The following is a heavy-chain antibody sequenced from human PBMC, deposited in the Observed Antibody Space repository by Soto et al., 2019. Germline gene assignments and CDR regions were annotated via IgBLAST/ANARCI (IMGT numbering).Heavy chain of an antibody. D-gene: IGHD3-16*02. CDR3: ARGGLVWVSYRSGFDY. CDR2: INHSGST. J-gene: IGHJ4*02. V-gene: IGHV4-34*01. Sequence: QVQLQQWGAGLLKPSETLSLTCAVYGGSFSGYYWSWIRQPPGKGLEWIGEINHSGSTNYNPSLKSRVTISVDTSKNQFSLKLSSVTAADTAVYYCARGGLVWVSYRSGFDYWGQGTLVTVSS. CDR1: GGSFSGYY.